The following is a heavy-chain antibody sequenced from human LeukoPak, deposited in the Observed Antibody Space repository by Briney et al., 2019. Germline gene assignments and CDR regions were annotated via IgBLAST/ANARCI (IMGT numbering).Heavy chain of an antibody. CDR2: VYPSGGT. CDR3: ARAERGTDAFDI. CDR1: GDSMSSGSYY. V-gene: IGHV4-61*02. Sequence: SETLSLTRTFSGDSMSSGSYYWSWIRQPAGKGLEWIGRVYPSGGTKYSPSLNSRVTISVDTSKNQFSLRLKSVAAADTAVYYCARAERGTDAFDIWGRGTLVVVSS. J-gene: IGHJ3*02. D-gene: IGHD1-26*01.